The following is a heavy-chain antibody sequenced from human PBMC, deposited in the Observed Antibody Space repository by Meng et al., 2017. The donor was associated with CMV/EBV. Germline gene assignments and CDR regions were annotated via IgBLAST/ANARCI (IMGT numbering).Heavy chain of an antibody. CDR1: VGPISCVDSY. J-gene: IGHJ4*02. D-gene: IGHD1-14*01. CDR3: ARVTSRVAGAFDY. V-gene: IGHV4-30-4*08. CDR2: IYYSGST. Sequence: QAPLQVPVPVQAHPPQPLSLTTTLSVGPISCVDSYWSLLPQPPGQGLEWIGYIYYSGSTYYNPSLKSRVTISVDTSKNQFSLKLSPVTAADTAVYYCARVTSRVAGAFDYWGQGTLVTVSS.